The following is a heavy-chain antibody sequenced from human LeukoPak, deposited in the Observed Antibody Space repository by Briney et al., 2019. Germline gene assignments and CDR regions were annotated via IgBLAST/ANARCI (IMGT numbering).Heavy chain of an antibody. Sequence: GGSLRLSCAASGFTFSSYSMNWVRQAPGKGLEWVSSISSSSSYIYYADSVKGRFTISRDNAKNSLYLQMNSLRAEDTAVYYCAREGLERIFHFDYWAREPWSPSPQ. CDR2: ISSSSSYI. CDR3: AREGLERIFHFDY. D-gene: IGHD1-1*01. J-gene: IGHJ4*02. V-gene: IGHV3-21*01. CDR1: GFTFSSYS.